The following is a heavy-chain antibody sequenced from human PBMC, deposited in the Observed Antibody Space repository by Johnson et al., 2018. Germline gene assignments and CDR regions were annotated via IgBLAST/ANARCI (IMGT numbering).Heavy chain of an antibody. D-gene: IGHD3-10*01. CDR3: GRDQGVTMVRWTARFSHYYMDV. J-gene: IGHJ6*03. CDR1: GGSISPYY. Sequence: QVQLQESGPGLVKPSETLSLTCTVSGGSISPYYWSWIRQPPGKRLEWMGYIYYSGSTNYNPSLKGRVTMSVDTSENQFSLRLSSVTAEDTAVYYCGRDQGVTMVRWTARFSHYYMDVWGKGTTVTVSS. V-gene: IGHV4-59*01. CDR2: IYYSGST.